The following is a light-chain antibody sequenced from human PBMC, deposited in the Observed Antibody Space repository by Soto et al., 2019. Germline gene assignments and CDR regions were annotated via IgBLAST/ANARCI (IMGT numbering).Light chain of an antibody. J-gene: IGKJ4*01. CDR2: AAS. CDR1: QSISSY. Sequence: DIQMTQSPASLSASVGDRVTITCRASQSISSYLNWYQQKPGKAPKLLIYAASSLQSGVPPRFSGSGSGTDFTLTISSLQPEDFETDYCQQSYSTLLTFGGGTKVEIK. V-gene: IGKV1-39*01. CDR3: QQSYSTLLT.